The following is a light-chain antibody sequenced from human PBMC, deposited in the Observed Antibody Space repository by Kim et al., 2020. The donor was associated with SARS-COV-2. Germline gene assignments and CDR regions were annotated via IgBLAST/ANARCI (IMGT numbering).Light chain of an antibody. CDR3: QQLNTSPAYA. CDR1: QDIGRH. V-gene: IGKV1-9*01. J-gene: IGKJ3*01. CDR2: GAS. Sequence: DIQLTQSPSSLSASVGGRVTVTCRASQDIGRHLAWYQQSPGRGPKLLIYGASSLHTGVPSRFSGSGSGTEFTLTINSVQPEDYATYYCQQLNTSPAYAFG.